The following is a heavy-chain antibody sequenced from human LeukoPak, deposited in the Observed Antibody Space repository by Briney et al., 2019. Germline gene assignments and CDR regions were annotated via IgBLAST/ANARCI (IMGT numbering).Heavy chain of an antibody. Sequence: SETLSLICTVSGGSISGYYWSWIRQPPGRGLEWIGYIYYSGSTRYNSSLKSRVTISVDTSKNQFSLKLDSATAADTAVFYCARHRLYSGSAKVLDAFDIWGQGTMVTVSS. CDR3: ARHRLYSGSAKVLDAFDI. CDR2: IYYSGST. J-gene: IGHJ3*02. V-gene: IGHV4-59*08. D-gene: IGHD1-26*01. CDR1: GGSISGYY.